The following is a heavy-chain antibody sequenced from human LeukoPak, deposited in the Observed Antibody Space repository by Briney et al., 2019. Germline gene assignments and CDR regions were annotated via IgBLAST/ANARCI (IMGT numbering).Heavy chain of an antibody. Sequence: SSETLSLTCTVSGGSISSYYWSWIRQPPGEGLEWIGYIYYSGSTNYNPSLKSRVTISVDTSKNQFSLKLSSVTAADTAVYFCARSFSSGYYLYFDYWGQGALVTVSS. CDR3: ARSFSSGYYLYFDY. J-gene: IGHJ4*02. CDR1: GGSISSYY. V-gene: IGHV4-59*08. D-gene: IGHD3-22*01. CDR2: IYYSGST.